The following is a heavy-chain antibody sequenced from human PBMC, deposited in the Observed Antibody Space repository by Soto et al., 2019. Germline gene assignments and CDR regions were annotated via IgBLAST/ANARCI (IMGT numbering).Heavy chain of an antibody. CDR1: GFTFNNFA. J-gene: IGHJ4*02. CDR3: AKANYYGSGSLDY. V-gene: IGHV3-23*01. CDR2: IGGRDGTI. D-gene: IGHD3-10*01. Sequence: EVQLLESGGGLVQPGGSLRLSCAASGFTFNNFAMSWVRQAPGKGLEWVSYIGGRDGTILYADSVKGRFTISRDNSKNTLYLQMNSLRAEDTAVYYCAKANYYGSGSLDYWGQGTLVTVSS.